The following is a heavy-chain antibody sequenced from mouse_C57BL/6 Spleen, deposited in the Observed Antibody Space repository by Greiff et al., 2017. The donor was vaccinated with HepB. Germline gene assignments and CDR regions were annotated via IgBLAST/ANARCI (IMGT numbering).Heavy chain of an antibody. D-gene: IGHD1-1*01. J-gene: IGHJ4*01. Sequence: QVQLQQSGAELVKPGASVKMSCKASGYTFTSYWITWVKQRPGQGLEWIGDIYPGSGSTNYNEKFKSKATLTVDTSSSTAYMQLSSLTSEDSAVYYCARSIYYYGSYYAMDYWGQGTSVTVSS. V-gene: IGHV1-55*01. CDR2: IYPGSGST. CDR1: GYTFTSYW. CDR3: ARSIYYYGSYYAMDY.